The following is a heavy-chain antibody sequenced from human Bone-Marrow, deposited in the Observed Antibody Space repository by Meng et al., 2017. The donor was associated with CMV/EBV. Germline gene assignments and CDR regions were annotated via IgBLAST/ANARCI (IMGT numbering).Heavy chain of an antibody. D-gene: IGHD6-6*01. V-gene: IGHV1-2*02. CDR1: GYTFTGYY. CDR2: INPRSGGT. Sequence: ASVKVSCKASGYTFTGYYMHWVRQAPGQGLEWMGWINPRSGGTNYAQKFQGRVTMTRDTSISTAYMELSRLRSDDTAVYYCAREEGVSSPSADPFDYWGQGTLVTVSS. CDR3: AREEGVSSPSADPFDY. J-gene: IGHJ4*01.